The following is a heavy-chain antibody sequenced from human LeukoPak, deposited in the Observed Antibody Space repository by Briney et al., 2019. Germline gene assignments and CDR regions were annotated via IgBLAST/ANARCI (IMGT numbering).Heavy chain of an antibody. J-gene: IGHJ6*02. V-gene: IGHV4-34*01. CDR1: GGSFSGYY. CDR3: ARLSQGSSSWYGNYGMDV. D-gene: IGHD6-13*01. Sequence: SETLSLTCAVYGGSFSGYYWSWIRQPPGKGLEWIGEINYSGSTNCNPSLKSRVTISVDTSKNQFSLKLSSVTAADTAVYYCARLSQGSSSWYGNYGMDVWGQGTTVTVSS. CDR2: INYSGST.